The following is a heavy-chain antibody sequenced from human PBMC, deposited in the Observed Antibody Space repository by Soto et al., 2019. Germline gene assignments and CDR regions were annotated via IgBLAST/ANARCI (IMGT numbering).Heavy chain of an antibody. Sequence: GGSLRLSCAASGFTFSSYAMSWVRQAPGKGLEWVSAISGSGGSTYYADSVKGRFTISRDNSKNTLYLQMNSLRAEDTAVYYCAKGHTSYGSGSYLTDYWGQGTLVTVSS. CDR2: ISGSGGST. CDR1: GFTFSSYA. CDR3: AKGHTSYGSGSYLTDY. J-gene: IGHJ4*02. V-gene: IGHV3-23*01. D-gene: IGHD3-10*01.